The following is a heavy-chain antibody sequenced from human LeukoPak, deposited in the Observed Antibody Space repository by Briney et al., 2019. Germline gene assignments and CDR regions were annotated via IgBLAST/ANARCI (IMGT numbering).Heavy chain of an antibody. CDR2: IYSGGST. D-gene: IGHD3-10*01. J-gene: IGHJ4*02. V-gene: IGHV3-53*01. CDR1: GLTISRNY. Sequence: PGGSLRLSCAASGLTISRNYMNWVRQAPGKGLEWVSVIYSGGSTYYADSVKGRFTISRDNSKNTLYLQMNSLRAEDTAVYYCARDMGLVRVVFDYWGQGSLVTVSS. CDR3: ARDMGLVRVVFDY.